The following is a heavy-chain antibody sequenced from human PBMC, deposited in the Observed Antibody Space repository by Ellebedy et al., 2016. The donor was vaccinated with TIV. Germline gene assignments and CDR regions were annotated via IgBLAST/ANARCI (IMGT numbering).Heavy chain of an antibody. D-gene: IGHD4-17*01. CDR1: GFIFDNYA. J-gene: IGHJ4*02. Sequence: GGSLRLXXAASGFIFDNYAMNWVRQAPGKGLEWLSGISAGGTTTYYADSLRGRFTISRDNSKNTVYLLMNSLRAEDTAVYYCAKGDYGDFLWPFDYWGQGALVTVSS. V-gene: IGHV3-23*01. CDR3: AKGDYGDFLWPFDY. CDR2: ISAGGTTT.